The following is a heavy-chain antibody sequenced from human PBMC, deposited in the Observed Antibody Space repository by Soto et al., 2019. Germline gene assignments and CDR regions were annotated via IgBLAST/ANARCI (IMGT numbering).Heavy chain of an antibody. CDR3: ATPRIVGDTPFDY. CDR2: SDXEDGEX. Sequence: EXSVKVSCKVSGYTLTELSMHWVRQAPGKALEWMGGSDXEDGEXIYAQKYQGRXXMTEDKSXXXAYMELSSLRSEATAVYYCATPRIVGDTPFDYWGQGTLVTVSS. D-gene: IGHD1-26*01. CDR1: GYTLTELS. J-gene: IGHJ4*02. V-gene: IGHV1-24*01.